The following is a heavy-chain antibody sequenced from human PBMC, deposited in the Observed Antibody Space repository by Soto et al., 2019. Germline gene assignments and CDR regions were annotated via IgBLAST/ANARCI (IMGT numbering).Heavy chain of an antibody. CDR3: ATDSGGPPLTRCDS. CDR1: GGSLREFGHF. CDR2: STYTGVT. Sequence: QVQLRESGPGLMQPSQTLSLTCTVSGGSLREFGHFWTWIRQRPGRGLEWIGYSTYTGVTYYSPSLKRRISISVDTSKIQFSLTLHSVTAADTAVYYCATDSGGPPLTRCDSWGHGTLVTVSS. D-gene: IGHD3-10*01. J-gene: IGHJ5*01. V-gene: IGHV4-31*03.